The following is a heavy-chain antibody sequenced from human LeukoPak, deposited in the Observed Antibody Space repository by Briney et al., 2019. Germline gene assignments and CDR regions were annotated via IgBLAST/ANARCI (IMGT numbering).Heavy chain of an antibody. Sequence: PGGSLRLSCTASGFTFGDYAMSWFRQAPGKGLEWVGFIRSKAYGGTTEYAASVKGRFTISRDDSKSIAYLQMNSLKTEDTAVYYCTRDSKRELWLPRDFDYWGQGTLVTVSS. J-gene: IGHJ4*02. CDR2: IRSKAYGGTT. CDR3: TRDSKRELWLPRDFDY. V-gene: IGHV3-49*03. D-gene: IGHD5-18*01. CDR1: GFTFGDYA.